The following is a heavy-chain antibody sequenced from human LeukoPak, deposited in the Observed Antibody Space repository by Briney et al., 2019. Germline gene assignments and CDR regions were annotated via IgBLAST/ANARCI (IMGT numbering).Heavy chain of an antibody. CDR3: ARDYGGSSGWFDP. J-gene: IGHJ5*02. CDR2: MSPNSDNT. D-gene: IGHD4-23*01. Sequence: ASVKVSCKASGYTFTSYDFNWVRQATGQGLEWMGWMSPNSDNTGYAQKFQGRVTFTRDTSISTAYIELRSLTSEDTAVYYCARDYGGSSGWFDPWGQGTLVTVSS. CDR1: GYTFTSYD. V-gene: IGHV1-8*01.